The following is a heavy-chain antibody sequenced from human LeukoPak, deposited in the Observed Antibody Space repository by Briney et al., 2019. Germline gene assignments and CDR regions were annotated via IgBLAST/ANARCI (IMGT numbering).Heavy chain of an antibody. Sequence: PSETLSLTCTLSGGSISSSSYYWGWIRQPPGKGLEWIGSIYYSGSTYYNPSLKSRVTISVDTSKNQFSLKLSSVTAADTAVYYCARDRAVAGTGYYWGQGTLVTVSS. V-gene: IGHV4-39*07. J-gene: IGHJ4*02. CDR2: IYYSGST. CDR1: GGSISSSSYY. D-gene: IGHD6-19*01. CDR3: ARDRAVAGTGYY.